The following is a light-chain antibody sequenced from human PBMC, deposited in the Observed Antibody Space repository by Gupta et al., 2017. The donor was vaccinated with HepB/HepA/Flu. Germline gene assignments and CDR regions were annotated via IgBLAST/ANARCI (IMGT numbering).Light chain of an antibody. Sequence: AIRMTQSPSSFSASTGDRVTITCRARQGISSYLGWYQQKPGKAPKLLIYAASTLQSGVPSRFSGSESGTDFTLTISDLQSEDFASYYCQQYYSYPRSFGQGTKLEIK. V-gene: IGKV1-8*01. CDR3: QQYYSYPRS. J-gene: IGKJ2*03. CDR1: QGISSY. CDR2: AAS.